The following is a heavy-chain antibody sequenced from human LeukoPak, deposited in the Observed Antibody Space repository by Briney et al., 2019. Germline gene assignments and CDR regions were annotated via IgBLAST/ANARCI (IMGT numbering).Heavy chain of an antibody. CDR2: IIWNSATI. D-gene: IGHD5-12*01. V-gene: IGHV3-9*03. CDR1: GFTFNVYA. Sequence: GGPLRLPCAASGFTFNVYAMHWVRHARGKGLEWGSGIIWNSATIGYSDSVKGRFTISRDNAKNSLYLQMNSLKPEDMAFYYCTTLVYSDYWGQGTRVTVSS. J-gene: IGHJ4*02. CDR3: TTLVYSDY.